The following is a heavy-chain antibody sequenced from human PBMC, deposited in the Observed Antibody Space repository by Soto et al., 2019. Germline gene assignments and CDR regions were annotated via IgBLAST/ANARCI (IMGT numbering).Heavy chain of an antibody. CDR1: GYTFTGYY. J-gene: IGHJ6*03. CDR3: ARDTPTVYSNPVFYMDV. Sequence: ASVKVSCKASGYTFTGYYMHWVRQAPGQGLEWMGWINPNSGGTNYAQKFQGWVTMTRDTSISTAYMELSRLRSDDTAVYYCARDTPTVYSNPVFYMDVWGKGTTVTVSS. V-gene: IGHV1-2*04. CDR2: INPNSGGT. D-gene: IGHD4-4*01.